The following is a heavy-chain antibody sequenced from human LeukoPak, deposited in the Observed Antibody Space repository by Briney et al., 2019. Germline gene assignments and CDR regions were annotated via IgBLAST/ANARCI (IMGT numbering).Heavy chain of an antibody. J-gene: IGHJ5*02. CDR2: IYYSGST. D-gene: IGHD2-2*01. CDR1: GGSISSSSYY. CDR3: ARIRGKYCSSTSCYPDWFDP. Sequence: SETLSLTCTVSGGSISSSSYYWGWIRQPPGKGLEWIGSIYYSGSTYYNPSLKSRVTISVDTSKNQFSLKLSSVTAADTAVYYCARIRGKYCSSTSCYPDWFDPWGQGTLVTVSS. V-gene: IGHV4-39*01.